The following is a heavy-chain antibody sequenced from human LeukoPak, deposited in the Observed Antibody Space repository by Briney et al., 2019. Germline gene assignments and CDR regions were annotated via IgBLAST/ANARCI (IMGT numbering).Heavy chain of an antibody. J-gene: IGHJ4*02. Sequence: KFQGRATMTRDTSTNTAYMEMRSLRSDDTAVYFCARDANSYTSPSDFWGQGTLVTVSS. V-gene: IGHV1-18*01. D-gene: IGHD3-16*01. CDR3: ARDANSYTSPSDF.